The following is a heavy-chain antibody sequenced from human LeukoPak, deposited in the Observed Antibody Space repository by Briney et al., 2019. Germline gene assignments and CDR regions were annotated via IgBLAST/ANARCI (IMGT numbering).Heavy chain of an antibody. CDR2: IYYSGST. CDR3: ARSSSTWKYYFDY. J-gene: IGHJ4*02. D-gene: IGHD6-13*01. V-gene: IGHV4-39*01. Sequence: SETLSLTCTVSGGSISSSSYYWGWIRQPPGKGLEWIGAIYYSGSTYFTPSLKSRVTISVDTSKNQFSLKLSSVTAADTAVYYCARSSSTWKYYFDYWGQGTLVTVSS. CDR1: GGSISSSSYY.